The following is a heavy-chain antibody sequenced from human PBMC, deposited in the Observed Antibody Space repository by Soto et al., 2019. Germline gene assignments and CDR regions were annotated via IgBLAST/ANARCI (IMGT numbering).Heavy chain of an antibody. J-gene: IGHJ6*02. V-gene: IGHV1-69*13. D-gene: IGHD5-18*01. Sequence: GASVKVSCKASGGTFSSYAIRWVRQAPGQGLEWMGGIIPIFGTANYAQKFQGRVTITADESTSTAYMELSSLRSEDTAVYYCARESLRSNLWLQASKYYYYYYGMDVWGQGTTVTVSS. CDR3: ARESLRSNLWLQASKYYYYYYGMDV. CDR1: GGTFSSYA. CDR2: IIPIFGTA.